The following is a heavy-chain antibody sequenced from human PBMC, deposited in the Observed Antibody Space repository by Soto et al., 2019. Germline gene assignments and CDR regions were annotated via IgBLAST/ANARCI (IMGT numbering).Heavy chain of an antibody. CDR3: AREDSGNYFRIDF. Sequence: QVQLVQSGAEVKTPGASVRVSCKASGYTLIDYYIHWVRQAPGQGLEWMGWINPKNGDTTYSQKFQGRVTMTRDTSISTAYMELSRLSSADTATYFCAREDSGNYFRIDFWCQGTPVSVSS. CDR2: INPKNGDT. J-gene: IGHJ4*02. CDR1: GYTLIDYY. V-gene: IGHV1-2*02. D-gene: IGHD1-26*01.